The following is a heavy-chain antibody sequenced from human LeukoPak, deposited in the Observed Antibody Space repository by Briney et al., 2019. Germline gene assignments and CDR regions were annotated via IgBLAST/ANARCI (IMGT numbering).Heavy chain of an antibody. CDR3: ARVFWDSRGYGYYFDY. Sequence: GGSLRLSCAASGFTFSTYWLSWVRQAPGKGLEWVANINQDGSEEYYVDSVKGRFTISRDNAKNSVFLQMNSLRAEDTAVYYCARVFWDSRGYGYYFDYWGPGTLVTVSS. CDR2: INQDGSEE. V-gene: IGHV3-7*04. CDR1: GFTFSTYW. D-gene: IGHD3-22*01. J-gene: IGHJ4*02.